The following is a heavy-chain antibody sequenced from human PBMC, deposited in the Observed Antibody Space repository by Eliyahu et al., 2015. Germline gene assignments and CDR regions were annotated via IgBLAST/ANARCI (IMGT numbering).Heavy chain of an antibody. D-gene: IGHD3/OR15-3a*01. Sequence: QVQLVESGGGLVKPGGSLRLXCAXSGFTFXDYYMSWTRQAPGKGLEWISNIGGSDSPIYYADSVKXRFTISRDNAKNSLYLQMNSLRAEDTAVYYCARGDMIFGVLMGAFNIWGQGTMVTVSS. CDR1: GFTFXDYY. J-gene: IGHJ3*02. V-gene: IGHV3-11*01. CDR2: IGGSDSPI. CDR3: ARGDMIFGVLMGAFNI.